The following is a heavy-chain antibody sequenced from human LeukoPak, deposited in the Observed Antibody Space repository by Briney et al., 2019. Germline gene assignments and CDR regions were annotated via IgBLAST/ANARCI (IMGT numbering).Heavy chain of an antibody. Sequence: GGSLRLSCAASGFSFSSYAMSWVRQAPGKGLEWVSGISGSGGSTHYADSVKGRFTISRDKSKNTVYLQMNSLRAEDTAVYYCVKDSFAHITLPGVGFDLWGRGTLVTVSS. CDR3: VKDSFAHITLPGVGFDL. V-gene: IGHV3-23*01. J-gene: IGHJ2*01. CDR2: ISGSGGST. D-gene: IGHD1-14*01. CDR1: GFSFSSYA.